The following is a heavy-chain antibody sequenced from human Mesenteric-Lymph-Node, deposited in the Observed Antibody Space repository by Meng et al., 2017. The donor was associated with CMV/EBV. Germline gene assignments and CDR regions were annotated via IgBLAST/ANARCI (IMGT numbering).Heavy chain of an antibody. J-gene: IGHJ4*02. D-gene: IGHD2/OR15-2a*01. V-gene: IGHV3-48*03. CDR2: ISSSGSTI. Sequence: GESLKISCAASGVTFSNLWMTWVRQAPGKGLEWVSYISSSGSTIYYADSVKGRFTISRDNAKNSLYLQMNSLRAEDTAVYYCARIDGETSFSGYFDYWGQGTLVTVSS. CDR1: GVTFSNLW. CDR3: ARIDGETSFSGYFDY.